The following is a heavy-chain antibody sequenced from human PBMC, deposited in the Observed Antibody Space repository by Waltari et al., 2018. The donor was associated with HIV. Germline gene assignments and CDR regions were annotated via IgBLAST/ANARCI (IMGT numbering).Heavy chain of an antibody. Sequence: QVKLQESGPGLVTHSETLSLTCTASGDSITSFYWNWSRQPPGERPEWIGFSHHTGSTTCNPSLKSRVSVSVDTSKNQFSLKLTSVTATDTAVYYCAQWHGAFNAFEMWGQGTLVTVSS. CDR1: GDSITSFY. V-gene: IGHV4-59*03. CDR2: SHHTGST. D-gene: IGHD6-19*01. CDR3: AQWHGAFNAFEM. J-gene: IGHJ3*02.